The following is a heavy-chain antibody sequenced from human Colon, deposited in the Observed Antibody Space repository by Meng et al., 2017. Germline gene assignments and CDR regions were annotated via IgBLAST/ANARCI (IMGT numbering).Heavy chain of an antibody. D-gene: IGHD3-10*01. J-gene: IGHJ4*02. V-gene: IGHV4-61*01. CDR1: GGSVSSPSYY. CDR2: VYYTGSA. CDR3: ARFYGSGTFEVHDY. Sequence: VPPQGSGPRLVRPSETLSLTCTLSGGSVSSPSYYWSWIRQTPGKGLEWIGYVYYTGSANYNPSLKSRVTISVDTSKNQVSLRLTSVTAADTAVYYCARFYGSGTFEVHDYWGQGTLVTVSS.